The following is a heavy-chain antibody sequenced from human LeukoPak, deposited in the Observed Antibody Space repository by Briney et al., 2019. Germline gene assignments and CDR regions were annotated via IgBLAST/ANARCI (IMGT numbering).Heavy chain of an antibody. V-gene: IGHV1-18*01. Sequence: ASVKVSCKASGGTFSSYAINWVRQAPGQGLEWMGWISAYNGDTNYAQKLQGRVTMTTDTSTSTAYMEVRSLRSDDTAVYYCARDGRFGELFDYWGQGTLVTVSS. CDR3: ARDGRFGELFDY. J-gene: IGHJ4*02. CDR2: ISAYNGDT. D-gene: IGHD3-10*01. CDR1: GGTFSSYA.